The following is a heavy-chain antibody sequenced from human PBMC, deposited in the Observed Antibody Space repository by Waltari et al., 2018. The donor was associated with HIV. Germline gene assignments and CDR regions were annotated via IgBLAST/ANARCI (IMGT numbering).Heavy chain of an antibody. Sequence: EVQLVQSGGGLVQPGGSLRLSCEASGATFRSHAMSWVRQAPGKGLEWVSTISGSGSHTYNADSAKGRFTISRDNAENKLFLQMSRLRVEDSALYYCAKDFDTSGLPYVVIDSWGQGTLVTVSS. J-gene: IGHJ4*02. V-gene: IGHV3-23*04. CDR3: AKDFDTSGLPYVVIDS. D-gene: IGHD5-12*01. CDR2: ISGSGSHT. CDR1: GATFRSHA.